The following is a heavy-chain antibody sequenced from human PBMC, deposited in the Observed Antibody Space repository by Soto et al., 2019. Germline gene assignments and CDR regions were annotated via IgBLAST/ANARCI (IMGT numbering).Heavy chain of an antibody. Sequence: QVPLVQSGAEVKKPGSSVKVSCKASGGTFSSYAISWVRQAPGQGLEWMGGIIPIFGTANYEQKFQGRVTITADETTNTAYMELSSLRSDDTAVYYCALSIRGLYSSSWPNYYGMDVWGQGTTVTVSS. CDR2: IIPIFGTA. CDR1: GGTFSSYA. D-gene: IGHD6-6*01. J-gene: IGHJ6*02. V-gene: IGHV1-69*01. CDR3: ALSIRGLYSSSWPNYYGMDV.